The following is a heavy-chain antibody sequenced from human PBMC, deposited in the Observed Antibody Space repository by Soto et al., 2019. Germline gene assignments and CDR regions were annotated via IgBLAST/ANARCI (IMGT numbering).Heavy chain of an antibody. CDR2: ISGSGGST. J-gene: IGHJ4*02. CDR1: GFTFSSYA. D-gene: IGHD3-22*01. Sequence: PGGSLRLSCAASGFTFSSYAMSWVRQAPGKGLEWVSAISGSGGSTYYADSVKGRFTISRDNSKNTLYLQMNSLRAEDTAVYYCAKEGDYYYDSSGYYGTYYFDYWGQGTLVTVSS. CDR3: AKEGDYYYDSSGYYGTYYFDY. V-gene: IGHV3-23*01.